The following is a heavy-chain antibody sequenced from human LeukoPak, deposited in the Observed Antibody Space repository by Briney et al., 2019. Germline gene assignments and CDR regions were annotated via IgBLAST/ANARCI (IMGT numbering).Heavy chain of an antibody. Sequence: GASVKVSCKASGGTFSSYAISWVRQAPGQGLEWMGGIIPIFGTANYAQKFQGRVTITTDESTSTAYMELSSLRSEDTAVYYCARAPLGYCSSTSCYLAGYYYYYYMDVWGKGTTVTVSS. CDR1: GGTFSSYA. J-gene: IGHJ6*03. D-gene: IGHD2-2*01. V-gene: IGHV1-69*05. CDR2: IIPIFGTA. CDR3: ARAPLGYCSSTSCYLAGYYYYYYMDV.